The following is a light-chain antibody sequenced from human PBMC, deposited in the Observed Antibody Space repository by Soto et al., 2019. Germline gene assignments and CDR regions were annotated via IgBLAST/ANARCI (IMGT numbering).Light chain of an antibody. Sequence: EIVLTQSPGTLSLSPGERATLSCRASQSVSSSSLAWYQQKRGRAPRLLIYGASSRATGVPDRFSGSGSGTDFTLTISRLETDDHAVYYCQQYGSSPWTFGQGNKVDVK. J-gene: IGKJ1*01. CDR3: QQYGSSPWT. CDR2: GAS. CDR1: QSVSSSS. V-gene: IGKV3-20*01.